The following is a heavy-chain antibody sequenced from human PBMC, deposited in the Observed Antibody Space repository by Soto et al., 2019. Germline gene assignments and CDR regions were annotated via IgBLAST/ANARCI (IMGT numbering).Heavy chain of an antibody. CDR2: IYYSGSS. Sequence: SETLSLTCSVSGGSISGDYYWSWIRQSPERGREWSGYIYYSGSSYYNQALQRRRSMSLETSKNQLSLKRRSVTAADTAVDYYARAGVWLPGYFASWGQG. D-gene: IGHD3-9*01. V-gene: IGHV4-30-4*08. CDR1: GGSISGDYY. CDR3: ARAGVWLPGYFAS. J-gene: IGHJ4*02.